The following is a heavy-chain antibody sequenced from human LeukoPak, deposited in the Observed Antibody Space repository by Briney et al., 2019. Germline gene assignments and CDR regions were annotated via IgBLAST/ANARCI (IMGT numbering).Heavy chain of an antibody. J-gene: IGHJ5*02. CDR3: ARVQWNYGDTNWFGP. CDR2: IYSGGST. V-gene: IGHV3-66*01. CDR1: GFTVSSNY. Sequence: PGGSLRLSCAASGFTVSSNYMSWVRQAPGKGLEWVSVIYSGGSTYYADSVKGRFTISRDNSKNTLYLQMNSLRAEDTAVYYCARVQWNYGDTNWFGPWGQGTLVTVSS. D-gene: IGHD4-17*01.